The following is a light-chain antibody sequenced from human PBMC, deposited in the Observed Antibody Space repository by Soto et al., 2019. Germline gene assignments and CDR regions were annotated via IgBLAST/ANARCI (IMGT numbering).Light chain of an antibody. V-gene: IGKV3-11*01. CDR2: DAS. CDR1: QSVSSY. CDR3: QQRSNWPRT. Sequence: EIVLTQSPATLSLSPGERATLSCRASQSVSSYLAWYQQKPGQAPRLLIYDASNRATGIPARFSGSGSGTDFTLTISSLEPEYFAVYHCQQRSNWPRTFGQRTKVDIK. J-gene: IGKJ1*01.